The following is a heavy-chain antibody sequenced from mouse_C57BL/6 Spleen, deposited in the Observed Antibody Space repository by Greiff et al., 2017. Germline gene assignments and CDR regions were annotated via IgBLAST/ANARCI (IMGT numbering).Heavy chain of an antibody. D-gene: IGHD2-5*01. V-gene: IGHV1-55*01. CDR2: IYPGSGST. CDR1: GYTFTSYW. Sequence: QVQLQQPGAELVKPGASVKMSCKASGYTFTSYWITWVKQRPGQGLEWIGDIYPGSGSTNYNEKFKRKATLTVDTSSSTAYMQLSSLTAEDSAVYDCARSVYSNYGAMDYWGQGTSVTVSS. J-gene: IGHJ4*01. CDR3: ARSVYSNYGAMDY.